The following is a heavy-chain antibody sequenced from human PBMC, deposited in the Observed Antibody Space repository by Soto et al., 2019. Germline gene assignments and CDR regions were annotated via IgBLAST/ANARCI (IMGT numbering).Heavy chain of an antibody. CDR1: GFTFGDYA. CDR2: IRSKAYGGTT. V-gene: IGHV3-49*04. CDR3: SSGVDYGDYDGAFDI. J-gene: IGHJ3*02. D-gene: IGHD4-17*01. Sequence: LRLSCTASGFTFGDYAMSWVRQAPGKGLEWVGFIRSKAYGGTTEYAASVKGRFTISRDDSKSIAYLQMNSLKTEDTAVYYCSSGVDYGDYDGAFDIWGQGTMVTVSS.